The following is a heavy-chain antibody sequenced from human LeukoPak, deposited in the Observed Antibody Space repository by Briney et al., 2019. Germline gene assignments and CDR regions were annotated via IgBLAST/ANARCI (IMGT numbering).Heavy chain of an antibody. CDR2: ISGDGGST. D-gene: IGHD3-22*01. Sequence: GGSLRLSCAASGFTFDDYAMHWVRQAPGKGLEWVSLISGDGGSTYNADSVKGRFTISRDNSKNSLYLQMNSLRTEDTALYYCAKDPYYYDSSGYYYPDYWGQGTLVTVSS. J-gene: IGHJ4*02. CDR3: AKDPYYYDSSGYYYPDY. CDR1: GFTFDDYA. V-gene: IGHV3-43*02.